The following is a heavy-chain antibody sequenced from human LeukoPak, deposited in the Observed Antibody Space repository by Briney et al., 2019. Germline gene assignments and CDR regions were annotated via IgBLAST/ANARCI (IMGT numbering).Heavy chain of an antibody. CDR2: MNPNSGNT. Sequence: GASVKVSCKASGYTFTSYDINWVRQATGQGLEWMGWMNPNSGNTGYAQKFQGRVTITRNTSISTAYMELSSLRSEDTAVYYCARAYYDSSGYYDFDYWGQGTLVTVSS. CDR3: ARAYYDSSGYYDFDY. V-gene: IGHV1-8*03. J-gene: IGHJ4*02. CDR1: GYTFTSYD. D-gene: IGHD3-22*01.